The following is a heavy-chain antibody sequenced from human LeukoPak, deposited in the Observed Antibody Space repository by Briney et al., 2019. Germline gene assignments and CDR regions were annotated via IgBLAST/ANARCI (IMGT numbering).Heavy chain of an antibody. CDR3: AGEPRYSYGYGAFDY. D-gene: IGHD5-18*01. V-gene: IGHV3-23*01. CDR2: ISGSGGST. CDR1: GFTFSNYA. Sequence: GGSLRLSCAASGFTFSNYAMSWVRQAPGKGLEWVSGISGSGGSTFYADSVKGRFTISRDNSKNTLYLQMNSLRAEDAAVYYCAGEPRYSYGYGAFDYWGQGTLVTVSS. J-gene: IGHJ4*02.